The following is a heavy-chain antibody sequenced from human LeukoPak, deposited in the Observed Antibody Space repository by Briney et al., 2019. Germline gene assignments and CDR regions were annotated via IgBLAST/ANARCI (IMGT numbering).Heavy chain of an antibody. J-gene: IGHJ4*02. CDR3: APRGVAAY. Sequence: GGSLRLSCTASGFTFSSTGMHWVRQAPGKGLEWVSVINYGSGDSTYYADSVKGRFTISRDNSKNTLYLQMNSLRVEDTAVYYCAPRGVAAYWGQGTLVTVSS. CDR2: INYGSGDST. V-gene: IGHV3-23*01. D-gene: IGHD6-25*01. CDR1: GFTFSSTG.